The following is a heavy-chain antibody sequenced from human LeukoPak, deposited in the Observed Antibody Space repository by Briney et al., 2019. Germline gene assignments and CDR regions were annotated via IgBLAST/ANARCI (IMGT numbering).Heavy chain of an antibody. CDR2: INSDGSIT. CDR1: GFTFSDYW. V-gene: IGHV3-74*01. Sequence: GGSLRLSCAASGFTFSDYWMRWVRQAPGKGLEWVSRINSDGSITKYADFVKGRFIISRDNAKNTPFLQMNSLRAEDTAVYFCRYYDNSAQPTAFDSWGQGTLVSVSS. CDR3: RYYDNSAQPTAFDS. D-gene: IGHD3-22*01. J-gene: IGHJ4*02.